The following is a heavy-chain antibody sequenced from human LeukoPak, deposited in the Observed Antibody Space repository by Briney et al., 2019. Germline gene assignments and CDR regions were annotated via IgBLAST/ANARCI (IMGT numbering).Heavy chain of an antibody. CDR2: INPNSGGT. J-gene: IGHJ4*02. V-gene: IGHV1-2*06. CDR3: ARDLGYYYDSSGYYLNY. D-gene: IGHD3-22*01. CDR1: GYTFTGYY. Sequence: SVTVSCRASGYTFTGYYMHWVRQAPGQGREWMGRINPNSGGTNYAQKFQGRVTMTRDTSISTAYMELSRLRSDDTAVYYCARDLGYYYDSSGYYLNYWGQGTLVTVSS.